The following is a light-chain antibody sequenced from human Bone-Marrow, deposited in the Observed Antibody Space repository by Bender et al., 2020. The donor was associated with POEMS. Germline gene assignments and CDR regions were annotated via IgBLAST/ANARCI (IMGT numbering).Light chain of an antibody. J-gene: IGLJ3*02. CDR1: SSDVGRYNL. CDR3: CSYAGSTWV. CDR2: EGN. V-gene: IGLV2-23*01. Sequence: QSALTQPPSASGSPGQSITISCTGTSSDVGRYNLVSWYQHLPGKAPKLLISEGNKRPSGVSDRFSAAKSGSTASLTISGLQAEDEADYYCCSYAGSTWVFGGGTKLTVL.